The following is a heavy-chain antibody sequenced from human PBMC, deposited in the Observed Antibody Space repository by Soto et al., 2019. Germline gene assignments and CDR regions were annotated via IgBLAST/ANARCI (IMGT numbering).Heavy chain of an antibody. CDR2: IKADESTT. D-gene: IGHD2-21*02. Sequence: EVQLVESGGGLVQPGGSLRLSCAASGFTFTDYRVHWVRQPPGKGLVWVSRIKADESTTSYADSVEGRFTISRDNARNTVYLQINSLRAEDTAVYSCARGLRGAYGMDVWGQGTTVTVSS. V-gene: IGHV3-74*01. J-gene: IGHJ6*02. CDR1: GFTFTDYR. CDR3: ARGLRGAYGMDV.